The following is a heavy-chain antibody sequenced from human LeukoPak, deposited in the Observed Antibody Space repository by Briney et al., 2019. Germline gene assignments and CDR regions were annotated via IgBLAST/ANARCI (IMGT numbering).Heavy chain of an antibody. Sequence: GESLKISCQGFGYLFPSSWIGRVRQMPGKGLEWMGIIYPGDSDVTYNPSFQGQVTMSVDKSINTAYLQWSSLQASDTAVYYCARVVVRGVVFSHFDYWGQGSLVTVSS. V-gene: IGHV5-51*01. J-gene: IGHJ4*02. CDR1: GYLFPSSW. CDR3: ARVVVRGVVFSHFDY. D-gene: IGHD3-10*01. CDR2: IYPGDSDV.